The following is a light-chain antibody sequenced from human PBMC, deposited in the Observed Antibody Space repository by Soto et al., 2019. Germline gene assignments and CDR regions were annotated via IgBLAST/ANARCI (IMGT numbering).Light chain of an antibody. CDR3: CSYAGSYTYV. V-gene: IGLV2-11*01. J-gene: IGLJ1*01. Sequence: QSALTQPRSVSGSPGQSVTISCTGTSSDVGGYNYVSWYQQHPGKVPKLMIYDVSKRPSGAPDRFSGSKSGNTASLTISGLQAEDEADYYCCSYAGSYTYVFGTGTKVTVL. CDR1: SSDVGGYNY. CDR2: DVS.